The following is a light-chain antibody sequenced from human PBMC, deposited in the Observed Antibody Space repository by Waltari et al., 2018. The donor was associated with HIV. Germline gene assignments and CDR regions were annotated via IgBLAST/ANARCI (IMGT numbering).Light chain of an antibody. J-gene: IGKJ2*01. CDR3: QQYGGSPYT. V-gene: IGKV3-20*01. CDR1: QSVSSNY. Sequence: EIVLTQSPGTLSLSPGERATLSCRARQSVSSNYLAWYQHKPGQAPRLLIYGAASRATGIPDRFSGCGSGTDFTLTISRLEPEEFAVYYCQQYGGSPYTFGQGTKLEIK. CDR2: GAA.